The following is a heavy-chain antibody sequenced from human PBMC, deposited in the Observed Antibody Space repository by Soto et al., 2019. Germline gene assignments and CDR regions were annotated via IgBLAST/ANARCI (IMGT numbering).Heavy chain of an antibody. J-gene: IGHJ5*02. CDR1: GGSFSGYY. Sequence: SETLSLTCAVYGGSFSGYYWSGIRQPPGKGLEWIGEINHSGSTNYNPSLKSRVTISVDTSKNQFSLKLSSVTAADTAVYYCARGLEGIAAAGPGWFDPWGQGNLVT. CDR2: INHSGST. D-gene: IGHD6-13*01. CDR3: ARGLEGIAAAGPGWFDP. V-gene: IGHV4-34*01.